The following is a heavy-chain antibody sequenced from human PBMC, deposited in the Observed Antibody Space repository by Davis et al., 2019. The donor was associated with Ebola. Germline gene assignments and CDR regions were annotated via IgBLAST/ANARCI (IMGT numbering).Heavy chain of an antibody. CDR2: ISYDGSNK. CDR1: GFTFSSYG. J-gene: IGHJ5*02. D-gene: IGHD6-13*01. CDR3: AKLEQQLP. Sequence: GESLKISCAASGFTFSSYGMHWVRQAPGKGLEWVAVISYDGSNKYYADSVKGRFTISRDNSKNTLYLQMNSLRAEDTAVYYCAKLEQQLPWGQGTLVTVSS. V-gene: IGHV3-30*18.